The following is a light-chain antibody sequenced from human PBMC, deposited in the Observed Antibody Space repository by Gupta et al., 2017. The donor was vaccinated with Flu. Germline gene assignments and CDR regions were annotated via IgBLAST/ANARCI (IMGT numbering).Light chain of an antibody. CDR1: QSVSGW. J-gene: IGKJ4*01. CDR3: QQDNTSPT. CDR2: KAS. V-gene: IGKV1-5*03. Sequence: DIQMTQSPSTLSASVGDRVTITCRASQSVSGWLAWYQQKPGKAPKLLIYKASSLESGVPSRFSGSGYGTEFTLTISSLQPDDFATYYGQQDNTSPTFGGGTKVEIK.